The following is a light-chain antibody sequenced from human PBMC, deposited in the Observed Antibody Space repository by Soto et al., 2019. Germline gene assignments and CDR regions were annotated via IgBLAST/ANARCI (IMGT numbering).Light chain of an antibody. J-gene: IGLJ3*02. CDR1: SSNIGSKF. CDR2: RDD. CDR3: AAWDVNRSAV. V-gene: IGLV1-47*01. Sequence: QSVLTQPPSASGTPGQRVTISCSGSSSNIGSKFVYWYQQLPGTAPKLLIYRDDQRPSGVPDRFSGSKSGTSASLAISGLRSEDEAVYYCAAWDVNRSAVFGGGTKLTVL.